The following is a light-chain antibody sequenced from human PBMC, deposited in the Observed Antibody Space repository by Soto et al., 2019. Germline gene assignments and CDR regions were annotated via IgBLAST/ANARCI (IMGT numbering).Light chain of an antibody. CDR3: QQYNNWPPWT. J-gene: IGKJ1*01. CDR1: ESVSSSY. CDR2: GAS. V-gene: IGKV3-15*01. Sequence: EIVLTQSPGTLSLSPGERATLSCRAIESVSSSYLAWYQQKPGQAPRLLIFGASTRATGIPARFSGSGSETEFTLTISSLQSEDFAVYYCQQYNNWPPWTFGQGTKVDI.